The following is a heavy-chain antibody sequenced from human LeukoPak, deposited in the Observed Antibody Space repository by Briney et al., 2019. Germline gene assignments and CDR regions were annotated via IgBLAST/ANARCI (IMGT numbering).Heavy chain of an antibody. CDR3: ARGGDTYYYGSGSYYPSFMDV. J-gene: IGHJ6*03. CDR2: ISGSGGTT. V-gene: IGHV3-23*01. D-gene: IGHD3-10*01. CDR1: GFTFSSYG. Sequence: GGSLRLSCAASGFTFSSYGMSWVRQAPGKGLEWVSAISGSGGTTYYADSVKGRFSISRDNAKNSLYLQMNSLRAEDTAVYYCARGGDTYYYGSGSYYPSFMDVWGKGTTVTVSS.